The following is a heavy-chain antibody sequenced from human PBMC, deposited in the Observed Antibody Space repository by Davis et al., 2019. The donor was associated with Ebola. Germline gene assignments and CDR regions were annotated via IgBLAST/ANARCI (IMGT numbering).Heavy chain of an antibody. CDR2: TDPSDSYT. CDR3: GRGAYGDYGAEYFQH. Sequence: GESLKISCQASGYNFASYWITWVRQMPGKGLEWIGRTDPSDSYTDYSPSFQGHVTISVDKSISTAYLQWSSLKASDTAMYYCGRGAYGDYGAEYFQHWGQGTLVTVSS. CDR1: GYNFASYW. D-gene: IGHD4-17*01. V-gene: IGHV5-10-1*01. J-gene: IGHJ1*01.